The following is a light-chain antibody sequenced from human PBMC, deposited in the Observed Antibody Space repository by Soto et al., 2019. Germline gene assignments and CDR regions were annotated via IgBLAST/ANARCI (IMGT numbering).Light chain of an antibody. CDR2: KIS. CDR1: QSLVPSDGNTY. V-gene: IGKV2-24*01. Sequence: DLVLTQTPLSSPVTLGQPASISCRSSQSLVPSDGNTYLSWLQQRPGQPPRLLIYKISDRFFGVPDRFSGSGAGTDFTLKISRVEAEDVGVYYCMQATQFPITFGQGTRLELK. J-gene: IGKJ5*01. CDR3: MQATQFPIT.